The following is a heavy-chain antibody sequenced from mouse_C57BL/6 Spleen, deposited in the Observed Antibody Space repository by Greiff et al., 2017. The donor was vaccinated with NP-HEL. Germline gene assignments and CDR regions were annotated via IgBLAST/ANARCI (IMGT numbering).Heavy chain of an antibody. V-gene: IGHV1-69*01. Sequence: VQLQQPGAELVMPGASVKLSCKASGYTFTSYWMPWVKQRPGQGLEWIGEIDPSDSYTNYHQKFKGKFTLSVDKTSSTAYMQLSSLTSEDSAVYYCARGSSGYRFAYWGQGTLVTVSA. J-gene: IGHJ3*01. CDR1: GYTFTSYW. CDR3: ARGSSGYRFAY. CDR2: IDPSDSYT. D-gene: IGHD3-2*02.